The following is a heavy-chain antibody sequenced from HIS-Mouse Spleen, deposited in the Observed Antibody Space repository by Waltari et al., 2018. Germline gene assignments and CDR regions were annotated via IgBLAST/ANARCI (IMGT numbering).Heavy chain of an antibody. V-gene: IGHV3-30*18. CDR3: AKDRGSQFDY. J-gene: IGHJ4*02. Sequence: QVQLVESGGGVVQPGRSLRLSCAASGFTFSSYGMHWVRQAPGKRLEWVAVISYDGINKYYAYFVKDRFTISRDNSKNTLYLKMNSLRAEDTAVYYCAKDRGSQFDYWGQGTLVTVAS. CDR1: GFTFSSYG. D-gene: IGHD1-26*01. CDR2: ISYDGINK.